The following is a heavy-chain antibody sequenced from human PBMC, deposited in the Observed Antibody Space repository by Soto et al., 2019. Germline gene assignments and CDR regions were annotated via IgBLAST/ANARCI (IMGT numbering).Heavy chain of an antibody. CDR2: IYDSGAT. V-gene: IGHV4-61*01. J-gene: IGHJ5*02. CDR1: GGSLSGGSYY. CDR3: ARDWGPYWFDP. Sequence: SETLSLTCTVSGGSLSGGSYYWNWIRQPPGKQMEWIGYIYDSGATKYNPSLKSRVTISQDTSKNRFSLKMNSVTPSDTAVYYCARDWGPYWFDPWGQGILVTVSS. D-gene: IGHD3-16*01.